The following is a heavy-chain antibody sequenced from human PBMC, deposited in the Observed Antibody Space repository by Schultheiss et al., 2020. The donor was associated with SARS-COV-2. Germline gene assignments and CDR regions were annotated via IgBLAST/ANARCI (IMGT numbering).Heavy chain of an antibody. D-gene: IGHD4-23*01. J-gene: IGHJ2*01. CDR2: INHSGST. CDR1: GGSISSSNW. V-gene: IGHV4-4*02. Sequence: SETLSLTCDVSGGSISSSNWWSWVRQPPGKGLEWIGEINHSGSTNYNPSLKSRVTISVDTSKNQFSLKLSSVTAADTAVYYCARVSYGGNSPFWYFDLWGRGTLVTVAS. CDR3: ARVSYGGNSPFWYFDL.